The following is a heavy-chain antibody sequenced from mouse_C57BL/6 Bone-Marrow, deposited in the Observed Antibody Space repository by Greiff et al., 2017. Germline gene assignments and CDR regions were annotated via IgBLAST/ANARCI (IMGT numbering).Heavy chain of an antibody. CDR1: GYTFTDYE. Sequence: VKLMESGAELVRPGASVTLSCKASGYTFTDYEMHWVKQTPVHGLEWIGAIDPETGGTAYNQKFKGKAILTADKSSSTAYMELRSLTSEDSAVYYCYLLWYPWFAYWGQGTLVTVSA. J-gene: IGHJ3*01. V-gene: IGHV1-15*01. CDR2: IDPETGGT. D-gene: IGHD2-1*01. CDR3: YLLWYPWFAY.